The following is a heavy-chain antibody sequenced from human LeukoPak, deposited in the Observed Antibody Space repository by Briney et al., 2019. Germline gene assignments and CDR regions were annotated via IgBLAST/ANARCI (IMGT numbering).Heavy chain of an antibody. CDR2: INPNSGGA. Sequence: ASVDLSCNASGYTFTRYYMHWVRQAPAQGLESRGWINPNSGGAYYAQTLQRRVTMTSDTSISTAYMQLSRLRSDNTAVHYCSRGLYGGTSATFDYWGQGTLVTVSS. D-gene: IGHD4-23*01. CDR3: SRGLYGGTSATFDY. CDR1: GYTFTRYY. V-gene: IGHV1-2*02. J-gene: IGHJ4*02.